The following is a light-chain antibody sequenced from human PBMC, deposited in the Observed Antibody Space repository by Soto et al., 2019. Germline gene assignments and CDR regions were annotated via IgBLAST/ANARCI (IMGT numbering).Light chain of an antibody. Sequence: QSALTQPPSVSGAPGQRVTISCTGSSSNIGAGFEVPWYQQLPGTAPKLLIYGNTNRPSGVPDRFSGSKSGTSASLAITGLQAEDEADYYCQSYDSSLSGWVFGGGTQLTVL. CDR3: QSYDSSLSGWV. CDR2: GNT. J-gene: IGLJ3*02. V-gene: IGLV1-40*01. CDR1: SSNIGAGFE.